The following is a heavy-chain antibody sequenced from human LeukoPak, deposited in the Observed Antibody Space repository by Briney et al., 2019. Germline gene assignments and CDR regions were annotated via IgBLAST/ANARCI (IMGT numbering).Heavy chain of an antibody. CDR2: MYYSGST. CDR1: GGAISSSSTSY. D-gene: IGHD3-3*02. J-gene: IGHJ5*02. CDR3: TRGIVLAALGA. V-gene: IGHV4-39*01. Sequence: SETLSLTCTVPGGAISSSSTSYWGWVRQPPGKGLEGIGSMYYSGSTYYNPSLKSRVTIFVDASKNQFSLTLSSVTAADTAVYYCTRGIVLAALGAWGQGTLVTVSS.